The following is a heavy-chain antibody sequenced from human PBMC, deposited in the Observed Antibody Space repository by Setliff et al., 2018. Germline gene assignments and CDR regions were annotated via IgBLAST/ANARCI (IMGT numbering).Heavy chain of an antibody. V-gene: IGHV1-2*06. CDR3: ARVKAPALYYYMDV. J-gene: IGHJ6*03. CDR1: GYTFTGYY. D-gene: IGHD3-16*02. Sequence: GASVKVSCKASGYTFTGYYMHWVRQAPGQGLEWMGRINPNSGGTNYAQEFQGRVTMTRDTSISTAYMELSRLRSDDTAVYYCARVKAPALYYYMDVWGKGTTVTVSS. CDR2: INPNSGGT.